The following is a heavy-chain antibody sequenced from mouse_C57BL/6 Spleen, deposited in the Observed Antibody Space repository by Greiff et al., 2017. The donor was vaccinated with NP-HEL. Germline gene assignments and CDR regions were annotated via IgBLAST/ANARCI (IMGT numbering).Heavy chain of an antibody. V-gene: IGHV1-18*01. Sequence: EVQLQQSGPELVKPGASVKIPCKASGYTFTDYNMDWVKQSHGKSLEWIGDINPNNGGTIYNQKFKGKATLTVDKSSSTAYMELRSLTSEDTAVYYCALRDYYSMSYAMDYWGQGTSGTVSS. CDR2: INPNNGGT. J-gene: IGHJ4*01. CDR3: ALRDYYSMSYAMDY. D-gene: IGHD2-5*01. CDR1: GYTFTDYN.